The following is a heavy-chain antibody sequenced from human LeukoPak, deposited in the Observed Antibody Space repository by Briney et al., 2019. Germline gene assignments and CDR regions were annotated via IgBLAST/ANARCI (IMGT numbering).Heavy chain of an antibody. CDR3: ARQSRGIAVAGLDY. J-gene: IGHJ4*02. V-gene: IGHV4-59*08. CDR2: IYYNGST. CDR1: NGSISSYF. D-gene: IGHD6-19*01. Sequence: KPSETLSLTCTVSNGSISSYFWTWIRQPPGKGLEWIGYIYYNGSTNYNPSLKSRVTISVDTSKNQFSLKLSSVTAADTAVYYCARQSRGIAVAGLDYWGQGTLVTVSS.